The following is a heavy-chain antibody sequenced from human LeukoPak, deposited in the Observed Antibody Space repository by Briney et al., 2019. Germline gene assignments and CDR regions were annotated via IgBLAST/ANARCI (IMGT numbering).Heavy chain of an antibody. V-gene: IGHV4-34*01. Sequence: SETLSLTCAVYGGSFSGYYWSWIRQPPGKGLEWIGEINHSGSTNYNPSLKSRVTISVDTSKNQFSLKLSSVTAADTAVYYCARGYCSGGGCYSGWYYYYYMDVWGKGTTVTVSS. J-gene: IGHJ6*03. CDR1: GGSFSGYY. CDR2: INHSGST. CDR3: ARGYCSGGGCYSGWYYYYYMDV. D-gene: IGHD2-15*01.